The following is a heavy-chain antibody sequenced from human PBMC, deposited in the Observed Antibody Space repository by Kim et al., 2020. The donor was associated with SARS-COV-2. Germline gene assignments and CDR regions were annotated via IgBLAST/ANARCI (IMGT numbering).Heavy chain of an antibody. CDR1: GGSISSYY. D-gene: IGHD3-22*01. Sequence: SETLSLTCTVSGGSISSYYWSWIRQPPGKGLEWIGYIYYSGSTNYNPALKCRVTISVDTSKNQFSLKLSSVTAADTAVYYCARGVGSSGYYWFDPWGQGTLITVSS. CDR2: IYYSGST. CDR3: ARGVGSSGYYWFDP. V-gene: IGHV4-59*13. J-gene: IGHJ5*02.